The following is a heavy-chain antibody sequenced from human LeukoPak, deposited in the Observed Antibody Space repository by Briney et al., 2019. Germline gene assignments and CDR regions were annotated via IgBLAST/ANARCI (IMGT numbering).Heavy chain of an antibody. CDR2: ISSSGRTI. J-gene: IGHJ5*02. D-gene: IGHD1-1*01. Sequence: GGSLTLSCAVSGFTFSDYYMSWIRQATGKGLEWVSYISSSGRTIYYADTVKCRFTISRDNAKNSLYLQMNSLRAEDTAVYYCARDSLAEWSSNDPRPNWFDPWGQGTLVTVSS. V-gene: IGHV3-11*01. CDR1: GFTFSDYY. CDR3: ARDSLAEWSSNDPRPNWFDP.